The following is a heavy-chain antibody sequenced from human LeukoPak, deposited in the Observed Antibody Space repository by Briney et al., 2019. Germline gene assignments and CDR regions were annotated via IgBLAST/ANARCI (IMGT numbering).Heavy chain of an antibody. CDR3: VRLRRNSDTSGFYYYYDF. CDR1: GYTFSSYS. CDR2: ISVRSNYI. D-gene: IGHD3-22*01. J-gene: IGHJ4*02. Sequence: GGSLRLSCAASGYTFSSYSINWVRQAPGKGLEWVSSISVRSNYIYYADSVRGRFRISRDDARDSLYLQMNSLRAEDTSVYYCVRLRRNSDTSGFYYYYDFWGQGTLVTVSS. V-gene: IGHV3-21*01.